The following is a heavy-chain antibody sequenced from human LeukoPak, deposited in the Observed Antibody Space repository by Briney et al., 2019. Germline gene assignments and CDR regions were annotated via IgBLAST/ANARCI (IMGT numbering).Heavy chain of an antibody. J-gene: IGHJ4*02. CDR1: GYTFTSYY. CDR2: INPSGGST. V-gene: IGHV1-46*01. Sequence: ASVKVSCKASGYTFTSYYMHWVRQAPGQGLEWMGIINPSGGSTSYAQKFQGRVTMTRDTSTSTVYMELSSLRSEDTAVYYCARDEKAYDFWSGYPILVDYWGQGTLVTVSS. CDR3: ARDEKAYDFWSGYPILVDY. D-gene: IGHD3-3*01.